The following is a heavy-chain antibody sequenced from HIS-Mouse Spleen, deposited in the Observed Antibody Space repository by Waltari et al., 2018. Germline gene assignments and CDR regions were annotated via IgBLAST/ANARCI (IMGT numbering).Heavy chain of an antibody. CDR3: AKSRGGDCYDY. D-gene: IGHD2-21*01. Sequence: EVQLLESGGGLVQPGGSLRLSVAAAGFTFGSYAMIGVRQAPGKGLEWVSAIRGSGGSTYYADSVKGRFTISRDNSKNTLYLQMNSLRAEDTAVYYCAKSRGGDCYDYWGQGTLVTVSS. CDR1: GFTFGSYA. J-gene: IGHJ4*02. CDR2: IRGSGGST. V-gene: IGHV3-23*01.